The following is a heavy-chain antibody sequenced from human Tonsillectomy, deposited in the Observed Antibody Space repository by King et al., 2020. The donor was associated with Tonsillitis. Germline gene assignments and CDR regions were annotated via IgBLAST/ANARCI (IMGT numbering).Heavy chain of an antibody. D-gene: IGHD4-23*01. CDR3: ARGRHDSGGNYIYY. J-gene: IGHJ4*02. CDR1: GYTLTGSY. CDR2: INFNNGDT. V-gene: IGHV1-2*02. Sequence: VQLVESGAEVKKTGASVKGSCKASGYTLTGSYTHWVRQAPGQGLEWMGWINFNNGDTNYAEKFQGRVTMTRDTSITTDYMELSRLRSDDTAVYYCARGRHDSGGNYIYYWGQGTLVTVSS.